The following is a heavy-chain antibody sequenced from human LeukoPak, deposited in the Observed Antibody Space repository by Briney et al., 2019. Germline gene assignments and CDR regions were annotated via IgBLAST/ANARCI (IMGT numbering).Heavy chain of an antibody. CDR1: GFTFSSYA. Sequence: GGSLRLSCAASGFTFSSYAMNWVRQAPGKGLEWVSYISSSGHTIYYADSVKGRFTISRDNAKNSLYLQMNSLRDEDTAVYYCARGGSGYGDFYYFYAMDVWGQGSTVTVSS. CDR3: ARGGSGYGDFYYFYAMDV. D-gene: IGHD5-12*01. V-gene: IGHV3-48*02. CDR2: ISSSGHTI. J-gene: IGHJ6*02.